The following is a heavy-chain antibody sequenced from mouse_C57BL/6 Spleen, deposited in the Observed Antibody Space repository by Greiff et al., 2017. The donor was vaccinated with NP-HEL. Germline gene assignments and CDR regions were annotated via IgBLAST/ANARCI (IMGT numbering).Heavy chain of an antibody. Sequence: QVQLQQSGAELVRPGASVTLSCKASGYTFTDYEMHWVKQTPVHGLEWIGAIDPETGGTAYNQKFKGTAILTADKSSSTAYMELRSLTSEDSAVYYCTSNWPHWYFDVWGTGTTVTVSS. CDR1: GYTFTDYE. D-gene: IGHD4-1*02. V-gene: IGHV1-15*01. J-gene: IGHJ1*03. CDR2: IDPETGGT. CDR3: TSNWPHWYFDV.